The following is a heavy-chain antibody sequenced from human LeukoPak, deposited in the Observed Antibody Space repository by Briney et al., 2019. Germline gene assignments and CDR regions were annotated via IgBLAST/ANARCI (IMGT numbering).Heavy chain of an antibody. D-gene: IGHD5-24*01. CDR2: IEYTGGT. Sequence: PSETLSLTCTVSGGSSSSFYWSWLRQTPGKGLEWIGYIEYTGGTNYNPSLKSRVTISVDTSMTQFSLKLSSVTAADTAVYYCAREVGDGQYHFDYWGQGTLVTVSS. V-gene: IGHV4-59*01. J-gene: IGHJ4*02. CDR3: AREVGDGQYHFDY. CDR1: GGSSSSFY.